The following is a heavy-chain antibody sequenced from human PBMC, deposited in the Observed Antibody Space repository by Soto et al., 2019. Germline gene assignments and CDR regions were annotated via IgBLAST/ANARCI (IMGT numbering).Heavy chain of an antibody. CDR1: GFTFSSYA. CDR3: AKDLGYCSGGSCYPSDFDY. CDR2: ISGRGGST. J-gene: IGHJ4*02. D-gene: IGHD2-15*01. Sequence: GGSLRLSCAASGFTFSSYAMSWVRQAPGKGLEWVSAISGRGGSTYYADSVKGRFTISRDNSKNTRYLKMNSLRAEDTAVYYCAKDLGYCSGGSCYPSDFDYWGQGTLVTVSS. V-gene: IGHV3-23*01.